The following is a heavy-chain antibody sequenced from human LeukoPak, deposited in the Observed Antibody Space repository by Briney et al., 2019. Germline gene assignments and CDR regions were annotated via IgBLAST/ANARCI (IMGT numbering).Heavy chain of an antibody. Sequence: ASVKVSCKASGYTFTGYYMHWVRQAPGQGLEWMGWINPNSGGTNYAQKFQGRVTMTRDTSISTAYMELSRLRSDDTAVYYCARDAGLRFLEPKVDYWGQGTLVTVSS. J-gene: IGHJ4*02. V-gene: IGHV1-2*02. D-gene: IGHD3-3*01. CDR2: INPNSGGT. CDR3: ARDAGLRFLEPKVDY. CDR1: GYTFTGYY.